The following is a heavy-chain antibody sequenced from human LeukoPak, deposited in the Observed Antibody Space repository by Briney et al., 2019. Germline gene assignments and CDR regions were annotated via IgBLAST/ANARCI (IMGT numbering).Heavy chain of an antibody. CDR1: GFTFSDYY. Sequence: GGSLRLSCAASGFTFSDYYMSWIRQAPGKGLEWVSHISSSGSTTYYADSVKGRFTISRDNAKNSLYLQMNSLRAEDTAVYYCAVLLYGSGSYFFDYWGQGTLVTVSS. V-gene: IGHV3-11*01. D-gene: IGHD3-10*01. CDR2: ISSSGSTT. CDR3: AVLLYGSGSYFFDY. J-gene: IGHJ4*02.